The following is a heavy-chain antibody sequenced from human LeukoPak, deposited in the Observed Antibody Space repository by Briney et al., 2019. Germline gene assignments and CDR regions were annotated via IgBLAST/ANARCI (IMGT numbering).Heavy chain of an antibody. V-gene: IGHV3-66*02. CDR2: LYASGRS. CDR1: GFTIRNTY. CDR3: ANYDCSSTSCHFDY. Sequence: GGSLRLSCAVSGFTIRNTYIGWVRQAPGKGLEWVSTLYASGRSFYADAVRGRFTLSRDNSKNTLYLQMNSLRAEDTAVYYCANYDCSSTSCHFDYWGQGTLVTVSS. D-gene: IGHD2-2*01. J-gene: IGHJ4*02.